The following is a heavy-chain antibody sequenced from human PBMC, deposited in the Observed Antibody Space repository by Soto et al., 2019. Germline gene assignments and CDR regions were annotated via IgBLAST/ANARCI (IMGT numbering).Heavy chain of an antibody. Sequence: QITVKESGLTLVKPTETLTLTCTFSGFSLSTYGMGVGWIRQPPGKALEWLALIYWDDDKRYSPSLRSRLTITKDTSQNQVDLTRTTTDLVAAATYSCARLTRGVYDLYRPWEKFDLWAQGTLVTVSS. CDR3: ARLTRGVYDLYRPWEKFDL. J-gene: IGHJ5*02. V-gene: IGHV2-5*02. D-gene: IGHD5-12*01. CDR2: IYWDDDK. CDR1: GFSLSTYGMG.